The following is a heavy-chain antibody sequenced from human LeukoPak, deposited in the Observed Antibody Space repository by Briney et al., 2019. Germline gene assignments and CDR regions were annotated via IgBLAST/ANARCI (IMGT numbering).Heavy chain of an antibody. D-gene: IGHD1-26*01. J-gene: IGHJ5*02. V-gene: IGHV4-4*07. CDR3: ARQNEIGAKWAWFDP. CDR1: GGSISSYY. CDR2: IYTSGST. Sequence: SETLSLTCTVFGGSISSYYWSWIRQPAGKGLEWIGRIYTSGSTNYNPSLKSRVTISVDTSKNQLSLKLRSVTAADTAVYYCARQNEIGAKWAWFDPWGQGTLVTVSS.